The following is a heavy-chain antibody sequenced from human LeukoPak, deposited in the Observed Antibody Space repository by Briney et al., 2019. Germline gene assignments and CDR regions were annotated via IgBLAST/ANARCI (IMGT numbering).Heavy chain of an antibody. J-gene: IGHJ4*02. D-gene: IGHD3-22*01. V-gene: IGHV3-21*01. CDR3: ARVGIYYYDSSGPQVY. CDR1: GFTFSSYS. CDR2: ISSSSSYI. Sequence: PGGSLRLFCAASGFTFSSYSMNWVRQAPGKGLEWVSSISSSSSYIYYADSVKGRFTISRDNAKNSLYLQMNSLRAEDTAVYYCARVGIYYYDSSGPQVYWGQGTLVTVSS.